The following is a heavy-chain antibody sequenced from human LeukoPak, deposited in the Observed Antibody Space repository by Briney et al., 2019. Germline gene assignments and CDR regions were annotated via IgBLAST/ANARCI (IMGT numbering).Heavy chain of an antibody. Sequence: GGSLRLSCAASGFTVSTYAMSWVRQAPGMGLQLVSAIDIGGGTTYSADSVKGRFTISRDNSKNTLYLQMDSLRAEDTAVYYCASIFDYWGQGTLVTVSS. CDR2: IDIGGGTT. D-gene: IGHD3-10*01. CDR1: GFTVSTYA. CDR3: ASIFDY. V-gene: IGHV3-23*01. J-gene: IGHJ4*02.